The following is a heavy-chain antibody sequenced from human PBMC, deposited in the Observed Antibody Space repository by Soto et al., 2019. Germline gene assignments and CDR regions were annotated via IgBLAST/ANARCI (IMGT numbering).Heavy chain of an antibody. CDR2: IYYSGST. CDR3: ARGGGYSYGFDP. J-gene: IGHJ5*02. D-gene: IGHD5-18*01. CDR1: GGSISSYY. V-gene: IGHV4-59*01. Sequence: PSETLSLTCTVSGGSISSYYWSWIRQPPGKGLEWIGYIYYSGSTNYNPSLKSRVTISVDTSKNQFSLKLSSVTAADTAVYYCARGGGYSYGFDPWGQGTLVTVS.